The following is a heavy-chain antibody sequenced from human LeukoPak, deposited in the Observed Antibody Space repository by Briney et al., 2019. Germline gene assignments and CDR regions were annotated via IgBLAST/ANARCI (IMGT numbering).Heavy chain of an antibody. V-gene: IGHV1-2*02. CDR3: AREMIDCSSTSCYTTGSFDY. CDR2: INPNSGGT. D-gene: IGHD2-2*02. CDR1: GYTFTGYY. J-gene: IGHJ4*02. Sequence: ASVKVSCKASGYTFTGYYMHWVRRAPGQGLEWMGWINPNSGGTNYAQKFQGRVTMTRDTSISTAYMELSRLRSDDTAVYYCAREMIDCSSTSCYTTGSFDYWGQGTLVTVSS.